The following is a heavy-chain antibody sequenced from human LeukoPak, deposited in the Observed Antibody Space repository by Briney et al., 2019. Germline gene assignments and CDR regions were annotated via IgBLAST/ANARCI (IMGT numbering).Heavy chain of an antibody. J-gene: IGHJ4*02. Sequence: GGSLRLSCAASGFTVSSNYMSWVRQAPGKGLEWVSVIYSGGSTYYADSVKGRFTISRDNSKNTLYLQMNSLRAEDTAVYYCARNEGYSSSWTPFDYWGQGTLVIVSS. CDR1: GFTVSSNY. CDR3: ARNEGYSSSWTPFDY. D-gene: IGHD6-13*01. CDR2: IYSGGST. V-gene: IGHV3-53*01.